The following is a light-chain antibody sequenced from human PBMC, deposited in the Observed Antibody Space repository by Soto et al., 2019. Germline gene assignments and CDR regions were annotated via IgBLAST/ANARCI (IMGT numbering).Light chain of an antibody. V-gene: IGKV3-15*01. Sequence: EIVMTQSPVTLSVSPGEIATLSCRSSQSVRSNLAWYQQKPGQAPNLLIYGAFTRATGIPARFSGTGSGTEFTLTISSLQSEDFALYYCQQYNDWPLTFGQGTKVDIK. J-gene: IGKJ1*01. CDR1: QSVRSN. CDR3: QQYNDWPLT. CDR2: GAF.